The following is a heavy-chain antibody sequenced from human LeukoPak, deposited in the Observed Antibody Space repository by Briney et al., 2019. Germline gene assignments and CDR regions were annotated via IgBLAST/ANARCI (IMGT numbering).Heavy chain of an antibody. Sequence: SETLSLTCAVYGWSFSGYYWSWIRQPPGKGLEWIGEIYHSGSTNYNPSLKSRVTISVDKSKNQFSLKLSSVTAADTAVYYCARTSAAHSNYAVDYWGQGTLVTVSS. CDR2: IYHSGST. V-gene: IGHV4-34*01. D-gene: IGHD4-11*01. J-gene: IGHJ4*02. CDR1: GWSFSGYY. CDR3: ARTSAAHSNYAVDY.